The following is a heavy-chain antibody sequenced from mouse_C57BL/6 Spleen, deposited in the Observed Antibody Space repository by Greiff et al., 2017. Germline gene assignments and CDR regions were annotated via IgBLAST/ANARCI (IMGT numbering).Heavy chain of an antibody. J-gene: IGHJ4*01. CDR2: ISPGSGNT. D-gene: IGHD2-4*01. CDR3: ARRSYYDYDDAMDY. CDR1: GYSFTSYY. Sequence: VQLQQSGPELVKPGASVKISCKASGYSFTSYYIHWVKQRPGQGLEWIGWISPGSGNTKYNEKFKGKATLTADTSSSTAYMQLSSLTSEDSAVYYCARRSYYDYDDAMDYWGQGTSVTVSS. V-gene: IGHV1-66*01.